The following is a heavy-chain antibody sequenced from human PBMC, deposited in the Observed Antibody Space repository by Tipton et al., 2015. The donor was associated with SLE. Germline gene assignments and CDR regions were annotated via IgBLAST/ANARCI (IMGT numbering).Heavy chain of an antibody. D-gene: IGHD6-13*01. J-gene: IGHJ4*02. CDR3: ARRRGSSWYEDYFDY. Sequence: TLSLTCTVSGGSLNNHYWNWFRQSPGKGLGWIAYINYSGSTNYNPSLKSRGTMSVDTSKNRFSLKLSSVTAADTAVYYCARRRGSSWYEDYFDYWGQGTLVTVSS. CDR2: INYSGST. V-gene: IGHV4-59*11. CDR1: GGSLNNHY.